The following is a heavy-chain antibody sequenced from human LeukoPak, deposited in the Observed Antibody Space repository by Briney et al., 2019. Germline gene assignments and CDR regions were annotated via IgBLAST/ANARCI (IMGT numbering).Heavy chain of an antibody. D-gene: IGHD1-26*01. CDR1: GITFSRYG. CDR2: IIPIVGVP. CDR3: ARALGELGFEGGFDP. J-gene: IGHJ5*02. V-gene: IGHV1-69*04. Sequence: GASVKVSCKASGITFSRYGINWVRQAPGQGLEWMGRIIPIVGVPNYAQKFLGRVTITADKSTSTAYIELSSLRSEDTAVYYCARALGELGFEGGFDPWGQGTLVAVSS.